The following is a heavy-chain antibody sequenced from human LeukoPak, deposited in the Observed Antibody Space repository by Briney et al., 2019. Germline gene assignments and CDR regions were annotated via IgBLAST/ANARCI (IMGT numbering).Heavy chain of an antibody. J-gene: IGHJ4*02. CDR3: ASGSPAYYYGSGSYY. CDR2: IYSGGST. V-gene: IGHV3-66*01. Sequence: GGSLRLSCAASGFTVSSNYMSWVRQAPGKGLGWVSVIYSGGSTHYSDSVKGRFTISRDNSKNTLYLQMNSLRAEDTAVYYCASGSPAYYYGSGSYYWGQGTLVTVSS. D-gene: IGHD3-10*01. CDR1: GFTVSSNY.